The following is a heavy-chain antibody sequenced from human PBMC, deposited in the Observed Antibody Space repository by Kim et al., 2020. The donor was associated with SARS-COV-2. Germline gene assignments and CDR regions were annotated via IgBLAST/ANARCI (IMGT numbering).Heavy chain of an antibody. V-gene: IGHV3-74*01. CDR2: VNSDGSST. CDR3: ASLSTGYVWAKFAY. Sequence: GGSLRLSCVASGFTFSSYWMHWVRRAPGKGLVWVSRVNSDGSSTSYADSVKGRFTISRDNARNTLYLQMNSLRAEDTAVYYCASLSTGYVWAKFAYWGQG. D-gene: IGHD3-16*01. CDR1: GFTFSSYW. J-gene: IGHJ4*02.